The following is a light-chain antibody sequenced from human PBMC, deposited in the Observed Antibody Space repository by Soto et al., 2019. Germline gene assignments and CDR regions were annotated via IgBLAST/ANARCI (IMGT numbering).Light chain of an antibody. V-gene: IGKV3-11*01. Sequence: EIMMTQSPATLSVSPGERATLSCWASQSVSSNLAWYQQRPGQAPRLLIYDASNRATGIPARFSGSGSGTDFTLTISSLEPEDFAVYYCQQRSNWPWTFGPGTKVDIK. J-gene: IGKJ3*01. CDR3: QQRSNWPWT. CDR2: DAS. CDR1: QSVSSN.